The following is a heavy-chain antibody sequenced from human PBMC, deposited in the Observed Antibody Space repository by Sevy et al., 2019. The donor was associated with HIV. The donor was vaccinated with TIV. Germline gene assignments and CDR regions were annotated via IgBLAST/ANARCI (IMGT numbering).Heavy chain of an antibody. D-gene: IGHD2-21*01. J-gene: IGHJ3*01. CDR3: AKDRKVLLVVFAIPFDAFDF. CDR2: IRNDGSTK. V-gene: IGHV3-30*02. CDR1: GFIFSNYG. Sequence: GGSLRLSCAASGFIFSNYGIHWVRQAPGKGLEWMAFIRNDGSTKYYADSVKGRFTISRDNSKNSVYLQMNSLRPEDTALYYCAKDRKVLLVVFAIPFDAFDFWGQRTMVTVSS.